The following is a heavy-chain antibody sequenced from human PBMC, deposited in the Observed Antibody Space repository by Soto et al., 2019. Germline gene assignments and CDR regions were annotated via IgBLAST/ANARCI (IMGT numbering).Heavy chain of an antibody. CDR3: ARSPPGGYHYYYGLDV. D-gene: IGHD3-22*01. Sequence: GGSLRLSCAASGFTFSSYDMHWVRQATGKGLEWVSAIGTAGDTYYPGSVKGRFTISRENAKNSLYLQMNSLRAGDTAVYYCARSPPGGYHYYYGLDVWGQGTTVTVS. V-gene: IGHV3-13*04. CDR1: GFTFSSYD. CDR2: IGTAGDT. J-gene: IGHJ6*02.